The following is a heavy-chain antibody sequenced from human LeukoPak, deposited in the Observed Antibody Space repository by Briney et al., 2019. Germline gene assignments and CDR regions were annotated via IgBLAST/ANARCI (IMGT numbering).Heavy chain of an antibody. J-gene: IGHJ4*02. Sequence: SETLSLTCAVYGGSFSGYYWSWIRQPPGKGLEWIGEINHSGSTNYNPSLKSRVTISVDTSKNQFSLKLSSVTAADTAVYYCARLTRDGYRLYYFDYWGQGTLVTVSS. D-gene: IGHD5-24*01. CDR2: INHSGST. CDR3: ARLTRDGYRLYYFDY. CDR1: GGSFSGYY. V-gene: IGHV4-34*01.